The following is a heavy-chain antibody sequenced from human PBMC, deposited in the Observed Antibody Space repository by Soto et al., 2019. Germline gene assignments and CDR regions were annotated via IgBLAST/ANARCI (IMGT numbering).Heavy chain of an antibody. CDR2: ISHDGSYK. Sequence: GGSLRLSCAASGFSFTTYVMHWVRQAPGKGLEWVAVISHDGSYKYFGDAVKGRFTISRDTSKNAVHLGMNSLRPEDTAVYYCAKGLLAIVGTTLPRDAFNIWGQGTMVTVSS. CDR1: GFSFTTYV. CDR3: AKGLLAIVGTTLPRDAFNI. J-gene: IGHJ3*02. V-gene: IGHV3-30*18. D-gene: IGHD1-26*01.